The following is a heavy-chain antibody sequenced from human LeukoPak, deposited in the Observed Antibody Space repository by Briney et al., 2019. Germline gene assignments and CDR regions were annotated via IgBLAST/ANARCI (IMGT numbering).Heavy chain of an antibody. CDR3: ARDPEYYYDSSGYYYPGGYFDY. J-gene: IGHJ4*02. V-gene: IGHV3-30*04. Sequence: GGSLRLSCAASGFTFRSYAMNWVRQAPGKGLEWVAVISYDGSNKYYADSVKGRFTISRDNSKNTLYLQMNSLRAEDTAVYYCARDPEYYYDSSGYYYPGGYFDYWGQGTLVTVSS. CDR1: GFTFRSYA. D-gene: IGHD3-22*01. CDR2: ISYDGSNK.